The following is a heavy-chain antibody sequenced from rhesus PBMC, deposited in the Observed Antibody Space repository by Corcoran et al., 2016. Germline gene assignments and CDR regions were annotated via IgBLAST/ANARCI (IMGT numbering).Heavy chain of an antibody. CDR3: TRSSGWYYFDY. V-gene: IGHV3S4*01. J-gene: IGHJ4*01. CDR1: GFTFSSYD. Sequence: EVQLVESGGGLVQPGGSLRLSCAASGFTFSSYDMSWVRQAPGKGLEWVSSISSTSNYIYYADSVKGRFTISRDNAKNSVSLQMNSLKTEDTAVYYCTRSSGWYYFDYWGQGVLVTVSS. D-gene: IGHD6-31*01. CDR2: ISSTSNYI.